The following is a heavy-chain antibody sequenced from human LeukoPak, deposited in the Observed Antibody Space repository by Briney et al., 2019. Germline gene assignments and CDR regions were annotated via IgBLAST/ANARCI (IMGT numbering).Heavy chain of an antibody. V-gene: IGHV7-4-1*02. Sequence: ASVKVSCKASGGTFISYAISWVRQAPGQGLEWMGWINTNTGNPTYAQGFTGRFVFSLDTSVSTAYLQISSLKAEDTAVYYCARDLRRYGSGSRPLYWGQGTLVTVSS. CDR3: ARDLRRYGSGSRPLY. J-gene: IGHJ4*02. D-gene: IGHD3-10*01. CDR1: GGTFISYA. CDR2: INTNTGNP.